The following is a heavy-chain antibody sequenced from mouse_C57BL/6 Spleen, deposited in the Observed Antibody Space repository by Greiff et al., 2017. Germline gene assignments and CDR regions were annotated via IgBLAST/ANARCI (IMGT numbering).Heavy chain of an antibody. J-gene: IGHJ2*01. CDR1: GYAFSSSW. D-gene: IGHD2-3*01. V-gene: IGHV1-82*01. CDR3: ASGGWLLPLDY. CDR2: IYPGDGDT. Sequence: QVQLQQSGPELVKPGASVKISCKASGYAFSSSWMNWVKRRPGKGLEWIGRIYPGDGDTNYNGKFKGKATLTADKSSSTAYMQLSSLTSEDSAVYFCASGGWLLPLDYWGQGTTLTVSS.